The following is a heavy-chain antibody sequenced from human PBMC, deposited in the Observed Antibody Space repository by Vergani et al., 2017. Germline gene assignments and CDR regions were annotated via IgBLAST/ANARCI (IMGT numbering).Heavy chain of an antibody. V-gene: IGHV4-39*01. CDR2: IYYSENK. D-gene: IGHD5-18*01. J-gene: IGHJ4*02. CDR3: ARHLRGYSYGVFDY. CDR1: GGSITYGAFS. Sequence: QLQLQESGPGLVKPSETLSLTCTVSGGSITYGAFSWGWIRQSPGKGLEWIGSIYYSENKFYNPSLESRVTLSIDTTKNQFSLKLKSVTDADTAVYYCARHLRGYSYGVFDYWGQGREVTVSS.